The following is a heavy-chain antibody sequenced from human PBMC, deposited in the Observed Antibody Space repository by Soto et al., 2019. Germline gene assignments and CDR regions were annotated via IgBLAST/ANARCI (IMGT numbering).Heavy chain of an antibody. CDR2: ISYDATKE. Sequence: QVQLVESGGGVVHPGESLRLSCATSGFTFVNFALHWVRQVPGKGLEWVAGISYDATKEYYADSVKGQFIISRDSSKNTVFLQMNDLRPEDTAVYFCAREGHLDIWSGLGLDYWGQGTLVTVSS. CDR3: AREGHLDIWSGLGLDY. D-gene: IGHD3-3*01. CDR1: GFTFVNFA. J-gene: IGHJ4*02. V-gene: IGHV3-30-3*01.